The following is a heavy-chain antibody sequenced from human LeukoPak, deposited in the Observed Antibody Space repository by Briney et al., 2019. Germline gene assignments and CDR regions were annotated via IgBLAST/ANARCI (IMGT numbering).Heavy chain of an antibody. CDR1: GYTFTSYD. CDR2: MNPNNGNT. CDR3: AREGNDSSGYGPEVNDY. D-gene: IGHD3-22*01. Sequence: ASVKVSCKASGYTFTSYDIQWVRQATGQGLEWMGWMNPNNGNTGYAQKFQGRVTMTRNTSISTAYMELSSLRSEDTAVYYCAREGNDSSGYGPEVNDYWGQGTLVTVSS. J-gene: IGHJ4*02. V-gene: IGHV1-8*01.